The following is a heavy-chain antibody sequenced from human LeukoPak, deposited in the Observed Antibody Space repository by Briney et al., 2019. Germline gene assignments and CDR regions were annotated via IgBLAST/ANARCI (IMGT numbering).Heavy chain of an antibody. D-gene: IGHD3-22*01. J-gene: IGHJ4*02. CDR2: IYYSGST. V-gene: IGHV4-39*01. CDR1: GGSISSSSYY. Sequence: SETLSLTCTVSGGSISSSSYYWGWIRQPPGKGLEWIGSIYYSGSTYYNPSLKSRVTISVDTSKNQFSLKLSSVTAADTVVYYCATGGIDSIDYWGQGTLVTVSS. CDR3: ATGGIDSIDY.